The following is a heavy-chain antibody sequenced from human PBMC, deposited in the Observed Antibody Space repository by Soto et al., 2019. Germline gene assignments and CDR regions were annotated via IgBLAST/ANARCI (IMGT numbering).Heavy chain of an antibody. V-gene: IGHV3-64D*08. J-gene: IGHJ4*02. Sequence: GGSLRLSCSASGFTFISYAMHWVRQAPGKGLEYVSAISSNGGSTYYADSVKGRFTISRDNSKNTLYLQMSSLRAEDTAVYYCVKDLWDPPHFNAPMDYWGKGTLVTVS. CDR1: GFTFISYA. CDR3: VKDLWDPPHFNAPMDY. CDR2: ISSNGGST. D-gene: IGHD1-26*01.